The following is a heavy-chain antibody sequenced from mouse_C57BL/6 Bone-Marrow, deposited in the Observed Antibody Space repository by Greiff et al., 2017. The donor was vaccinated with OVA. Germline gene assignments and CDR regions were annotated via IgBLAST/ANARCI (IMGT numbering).Heavy chain of an antibody. CDR3: TTRCGSSYGFAY. V-gene: IGHV14-4*01. J-gene: IGHJ3*01. CDR2: IVPENGDT. D-gene: IGHD1-1*01. Sequence: EVQLQQSGAELVRPGASVKLSCTASGFNIKDDYMHWVKQRPEQGLEWIGWIVPENGDTEYASKFQGKATITADTSSNTAYLQLSSLTSEDTAVYYCTTRCGSSYGFAYWGQGTLVTVSA. CDR1: GFNIKDDY.